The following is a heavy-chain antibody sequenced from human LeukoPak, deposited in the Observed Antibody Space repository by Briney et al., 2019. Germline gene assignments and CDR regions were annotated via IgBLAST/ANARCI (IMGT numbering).Heavy chain of an antibody. V-gene: IGHV1-69*13. CDR3: ARDGQYQLLFL. J-gene: IGHJ4*02. CDR1: GGTFISYA. Sequence: PVKVSCKGSGGTFISYAISWVRQAPGQGLEWMGGIIPIFGTANYAQKFQGRVTITADESTSTAYMELSSLRSEDTAVYYCARDGQYQLLFLWGQGTLVTVSS. CDR2: IIPIFGTA. D-gene: IGHD2-2*01.